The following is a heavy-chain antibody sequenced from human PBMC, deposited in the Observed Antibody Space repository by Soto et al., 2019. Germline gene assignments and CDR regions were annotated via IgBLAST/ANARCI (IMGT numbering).Heavy chain of an antibody. J-gene: IGHJ6*02. V-gene: IGHV4-30-2*01. CDR1: GGSISSGGDC. Sequence: SETLSLTCAVSGGSISSGGDCWSWIRQPPGKGLEWIGYIYHSGSTYYNPSLKSRVTISVDTSKNQFSLKLSSVTAADTAVYYCARRLYYDSSGFEGGGMDVWGQGTTVTVSS. D-gene: IGHD3-22*01. CDR2: IYHSGST. CDR3: ARRLYYDSSGFEGGGMDV.